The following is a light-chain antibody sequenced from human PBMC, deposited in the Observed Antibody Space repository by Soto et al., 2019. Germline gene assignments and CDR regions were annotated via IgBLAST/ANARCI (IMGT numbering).Light chain of an antibody. CDR2: DAS. CDR1: QNINRW. J-gene: IGKJ3*01. Sequence: DIQMTQSPSTLAASVGDRVTITCRASQNINRWLAWYQQKPGKDPKVLIYDASSLESGVPSRFSGSGSGTEFTLTITSLQPDDFANYYCQQYDGNFGPGTKVDFK. V-gene: IGKV1-5*01. CDR3: QQYDGN.